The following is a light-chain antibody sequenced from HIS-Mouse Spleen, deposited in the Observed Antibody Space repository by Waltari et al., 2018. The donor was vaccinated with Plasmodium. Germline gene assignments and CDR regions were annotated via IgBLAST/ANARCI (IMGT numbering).Light chain of an antibody. CDR2: GAS. Sequence: IVLTRSPGTLSLSPGERATFSCRASQSVSSSYLAWYQQKPGQAPRLLIYGASSRATGIPDRFSGSGSGTDFTLTISRLEPEDFAVYYCQQYGSSPQITFGGGTKVEIK. CDR1: QSVSSSY. CDR3: QQYGSSPQIT. J-gene: IGKJ4*01. V-gene: IGKV3-20*01.